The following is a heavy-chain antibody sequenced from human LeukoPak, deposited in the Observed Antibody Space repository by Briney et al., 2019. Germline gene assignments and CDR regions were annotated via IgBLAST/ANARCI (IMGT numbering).Heavy chain of an antibody. CDR2: IKQDGSEK. V-gene: IGHV3-7*01. CDR1: GFTFSSYW. J-gene: IGHJ4*02. D-gene: IGHD3-16*01. Sequence: GGSLRLSCAASGFTFSSYWMSWVRQAPGKGLEWVANIKQDGSEKHYVDSVKGQFTISRDNAKNSLYLQMNSLRAEDTAVYYCARARRGYYFDYWGQGTLVTVSS. CDR3: ARARRGYYFDY.